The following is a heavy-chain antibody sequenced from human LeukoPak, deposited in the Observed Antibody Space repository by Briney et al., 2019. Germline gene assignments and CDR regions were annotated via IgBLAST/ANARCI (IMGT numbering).Heavy chain of an antibody. CDR2: ISGSGGST. CDR3: AKAGGGLEYYFDY. CDR1: GFTFSSYA. Sequence: PGGSLRLSRAASGFTFSSYAMSWVRQAPGKGLEWVSAISGSGGSTYYADSVKGRFTISRDNSKNTLYLQMNSLRAEDTAVYYCAKAGGGLEYYFDYWGQGTLVTVSS. J-gene: IGHJ4*02. D-gene: IGHD3-3*01. V-gene: IGHV3-23*01.